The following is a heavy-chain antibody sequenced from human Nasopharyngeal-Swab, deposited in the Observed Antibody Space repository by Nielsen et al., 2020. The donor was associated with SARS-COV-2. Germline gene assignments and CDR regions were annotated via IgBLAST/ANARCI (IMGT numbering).Heavy chain of an antibody. V-gene: IGHV1-69*06. J-gene: IGHJ4*02. CDR3: ARGGMATNPFDY. CDR2: IIPIFGTA. Sequence: SVKVSCKASGGTFSSYAISWVRQAPGQGLEWMGGIIPIFGTANYAQKFQGRVTITADKSTSTAYMELSSLKSEDTAVYYCARGGMATNPFDYWGQGTLVTVSS. CDR1: GGTFSSYA. D-gene: IGHD5-24*01.